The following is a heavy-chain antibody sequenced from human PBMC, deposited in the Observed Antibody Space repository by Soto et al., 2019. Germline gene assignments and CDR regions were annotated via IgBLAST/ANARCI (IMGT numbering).Heavy chain of an antibody. Sequence: ASVKVSCKASGFTFTSSAVQWVRQARGQRLEWIGWIVVGSGNTNYAQKFQERVTITRDMSTSTAYMELSSLRSEDTAVYYCAAHSPAYYYDSSGYYYDYWGQGTLVTVSS. CDR2: IVVGSGNT. CDR1: GFTFTSSA. V-gene: IGHV1-58*01. D-gene: IGHD3-22*01. J-gene: IGHJ4*02. CDR3: AAHSPAYYYDSSGYYYDY.